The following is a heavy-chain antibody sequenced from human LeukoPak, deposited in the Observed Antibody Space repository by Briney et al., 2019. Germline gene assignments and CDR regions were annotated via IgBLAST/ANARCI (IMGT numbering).Heavy chain of an antibody. V-gene: IGHV4-34*01. Sequence: SETLSLTCAVYGGSFSGYYWSWIRQPPGKGLEWIGEINHSGSTNYNPSLKSRVTISVDTSKNQFSLKLSSVTAADTAVYYCARGHERCSGGSCYDYWGQGTLVTVSS. CDR3: ARGHERCSGGSCYDY. J-gene: IGHJ4*02. CDR2: INHSGST. CDR1: GGSFSGYY. D-gene: IGHD2-15*01.